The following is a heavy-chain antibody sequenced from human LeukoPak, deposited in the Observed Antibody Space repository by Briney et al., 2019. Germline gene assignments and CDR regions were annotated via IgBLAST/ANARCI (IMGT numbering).Heavy chain of an antibody. Sequence: GASVKVSCKASGYTFTSYDINWVRQATGQGLEWMGWMNPNSGNTGYAQKFQGRVTMTRNTSISTAYMELSSLRSEDTAVYYCASEAGYSYGEIDYWGQGTLVTVSS. CDR1: GYTFTSYD. CDR3: ASEAGYSYGEIDY. V-gene: IGHV1-8*01. CDR2: MNPNSGNT. J-gene: IGHJ4*02. D-gene: IGHD5-18*01.